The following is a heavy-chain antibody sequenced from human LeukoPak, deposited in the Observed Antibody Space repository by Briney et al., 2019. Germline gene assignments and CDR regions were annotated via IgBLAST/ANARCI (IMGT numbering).Heavy chain of an antibody. Sequence: SETLSLTCTVSGGSISSSIYYWVWIRQPPGKGLEWIGYIYYSGSTYYNPSLKSRVTISVDTSKNQFSLKLSSVTAADTAVYYCAREGWYDILTGYYSPGALDPWGQGTLVTVSS. CDR3: AREGWYDILTGYYSPGALDP. CDR2: IYYSGST. J-gene: IGHJ5*02. CDR1: GGSISSSIYY. D-gene: IGHD3-9*01. V-gene: IGHV4-31*03.